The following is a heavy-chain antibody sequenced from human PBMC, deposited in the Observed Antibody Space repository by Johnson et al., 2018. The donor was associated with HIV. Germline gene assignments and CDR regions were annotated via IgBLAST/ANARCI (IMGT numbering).Heavy chain of an antibody. CDR1: GFTVSSNY. V-gene: IGHV3-66*01. J-gene: IGHJ3*02. Sequence: EVQLVESGGGLVQPGGSLRLSCAASGFTVSSNYMSWVRQAPGKGLDWVSVIYSGGSTYYADSLKDRFTISRDNSKNTLYLQMNSLRAEDTAVYYCAREGRTGPDTFDIWGQGTMLTVSS. CDR3: AREGRTGPDTFDI. CDR2: IYSGGST.